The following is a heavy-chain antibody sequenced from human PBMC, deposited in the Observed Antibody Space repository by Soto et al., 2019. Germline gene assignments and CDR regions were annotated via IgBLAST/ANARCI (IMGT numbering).Heavy chain of an antibody. Sequence: PSQTLSLTCAISGDSVSSNSAAWNWIRQSPSRGLEWLGRTYYRSKWYNDYAVSVKSRITINPDTSKNQFSLQLNSLRAEDTAVYYCAREIYDDYDSSGFDHWGQGTLVTVSS. V-gene: IGHV6-1*01. D-gene: IGHD3-22*01. J-gene: IGHJ4*02. CDR3: AREIYDDYDSSGFDH. CDR2: TYYRSKWYN. CDR1: GDSVSSNSAA.